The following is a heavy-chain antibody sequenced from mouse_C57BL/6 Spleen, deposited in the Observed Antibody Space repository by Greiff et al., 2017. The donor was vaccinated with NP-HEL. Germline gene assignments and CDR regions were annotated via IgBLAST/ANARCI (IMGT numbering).Heavy chain of an antibody. Sequence: QVQLQQSGAELVRPGASVTLSCKASGYTFTAYEMHWVKQTPVHGLEWIGAIDPETGGTAYNQKFKGKAILTADKSSSTAYLELRSLTSEDSAVYYCTSWGYDGFAYWGQGTLVTVSA. CDR3: TSWGYDGFAY. CDR1: GYTFTAYE. CDR2: IDPETGGT. V-gene: IGHV1-15*01. D-gene: IGHD2-2*01. J-gene: IGHJ3*01.